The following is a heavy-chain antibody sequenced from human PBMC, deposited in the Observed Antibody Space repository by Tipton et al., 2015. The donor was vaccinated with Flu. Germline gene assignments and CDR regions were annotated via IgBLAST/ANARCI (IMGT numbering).Heavy chain of an antibody. CDR3: ASLTSGDGEDWFDP. J-gene: IGHJ5*02. CDR1: GDSISSDNW. D-gene: IGHD5-12*01. CDR2: IYHSGTI. Sequence: SLRLSCAVFGDSISSDNWWSWVRRPPGKGLEWIGQIYHSGTINYNPSLRSRVSISVDESKNQFSLQMTSLTAADTAVYYCASLTSGDGEDWFDPWGQGTLVIVSS. V-gene: IGHV4-4*02.